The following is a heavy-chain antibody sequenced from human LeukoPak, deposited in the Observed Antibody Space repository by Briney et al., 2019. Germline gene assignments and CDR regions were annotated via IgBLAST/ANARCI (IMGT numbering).Heavy chain of an antibody. V-gene: IGHV3-48*01. Sequence: PGGSLKLSLAASGFTFSSYNMNWVRQAPGKGLEWVSYLSSSSSTIYYADSVKGRFTISRDNAKNSLYLQMNSLRAEDTAVYYCAKDRCSNGIGCYYYYMEVWGKGTTVTISS. D-gene: IGHD2-8*01. CDR2: LSSSSSTI. J-gene: IGHJ6*03. CDR3: AKDRCSNGIGCYYYYMEV. CDR1: GFTFSSYN.